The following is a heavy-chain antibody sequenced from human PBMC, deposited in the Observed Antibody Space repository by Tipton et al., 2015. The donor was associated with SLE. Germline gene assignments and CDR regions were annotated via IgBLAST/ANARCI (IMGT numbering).Heavy chain of an antibody. J-gene: IGHJ4*02. CDR2: ISSSSSYT. V-gene: IGHV3-11*03. D-gene: IGHD6-19*01. Sequence: SLRLSCAASGFTFSDYYMSWIRQAPGKGLEWVSYISSSSSYTNYADSVKGRFTISRGNAKNSLYLQMNSLRAEDTAVYYCASEGSIPVAYDYWGQGTLVTVSS. CDR3: ASEGSIPVAYDY. CDR1: GFTFSDYY.